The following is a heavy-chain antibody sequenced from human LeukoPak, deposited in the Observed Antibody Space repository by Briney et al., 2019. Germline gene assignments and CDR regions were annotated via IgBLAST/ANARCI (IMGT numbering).Heavy chain of an antibody. CDR3: ASSSSGYSYGWYNWFDP. J-gene: IGHJ5*02. D-gene: IGHD5-18*01. V-gene: IGHV4-39*07. Sequence: SETLSLTCTVSGGFISSSSYYWGWIRQPPGKGLEWIGSIYYSGSTYYNPSLKSRVTISVDTSKNQFSLELSSVTAADTAVYYCASSSSGYSYGWYNWFDPWGQGTLVTVSS. CDR2: IYYSGST. CDR1: GGFISSSSYY.